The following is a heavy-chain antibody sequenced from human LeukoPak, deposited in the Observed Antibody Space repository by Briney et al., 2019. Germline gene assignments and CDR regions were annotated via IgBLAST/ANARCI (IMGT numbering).Heavy chain of an antibody. V-gene: IGHV4-59*01. CDR3: ATLIDYGGNGVDY. J-gene: IGHJ4*02. CDR2: IYYSGST. CDR1: GGSISSYY. Sequence: PSETLSLTCTVSGGSISSYYWSWIRQPPGKGLEWIEYIYYSGSTNYNPSLKSRVTISVDTSKNQFSLKLSSVTAADTAVYYCATLIDYGGNGVDYWGQGTLVTVSS. D-gene: IGHD4-23*01.